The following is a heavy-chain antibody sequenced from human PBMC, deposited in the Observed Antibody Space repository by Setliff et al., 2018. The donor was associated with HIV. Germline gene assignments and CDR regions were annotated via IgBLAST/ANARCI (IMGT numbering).Heavy chain of an antibody. CDR1: GFTFSTYA. V-gene: IGHV3-30*19. J-gene: IGHJ4*02. CDR2: ISYDGINK. D-gene: IGHD6-13*01. CDR3: AKDRGSTWYGPIDY. Sequence: PGGSLRLSCAASGFTFSTYAIHWVRQAPGKGLEWVAVISYDGINKYYADSVKGRFTISRDNFRNTLYLQMNSLRGEDTAVYYCAKDRGSTWYGPIDYWGQGTLVTVSS.